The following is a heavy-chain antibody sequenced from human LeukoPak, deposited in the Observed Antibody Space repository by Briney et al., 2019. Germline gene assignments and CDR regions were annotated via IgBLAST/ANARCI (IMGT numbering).Heavy chain of an antibody. D-gene: IGHD6-13*01. Sequence: ASVKVSCKASGYSFTAFYIHWVRQAPGQGLEWMGWIHPRSGDTNYAYKFQGRVTMTRDTSISTAYMELSSLRSEDTAVYYCARGDSSRWARLFDYWGQGTLVTVSS. CDR1: GYSFTAFY. V-gene: IGHV1-2*02. CDR3: ARGDSSRWARLFDY. J-gene: IGHJ4*02. CDR2: IHPRSGDT.